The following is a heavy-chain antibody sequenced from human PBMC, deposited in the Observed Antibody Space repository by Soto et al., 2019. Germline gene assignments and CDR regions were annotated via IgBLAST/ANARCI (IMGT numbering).Heavy chain of an antibody. Sequence: VHLLESGGGLVQPGGSLRLSCAASGFTFSNYAMTWVRQAPGKGLEWVSVISGTGGGTNNADSAKGRFTTSRDNSKNTLYLQMNSVRAEDTAVYYCAKRAFYGSGIPNYYGMDVWGQGTAVTVSS. V-gene: IGHV3-23*01. CDR2: ISGTGGGT. CDR1: GFTFSNYA. CDR3: AKRAFYGSGIPNYYGMDV. D-gene: IGHD3-10*01. J-gene: IGHJ6*02.